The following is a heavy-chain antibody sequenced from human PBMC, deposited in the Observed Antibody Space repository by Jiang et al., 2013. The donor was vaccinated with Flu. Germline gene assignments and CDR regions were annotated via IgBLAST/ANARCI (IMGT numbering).Heavy chain of an antibody. CDR3: ARSHHSSWYYFDY. CDR2: IWYDGSNK. D-gene: IGHD6-13*01. Sequence: GVVQPGRSLRLSCAASGFTFSSYGMHWVRQAPGKGLEWVAVIWYDGSNKYYADSVKGRFTISRDNSKNTLYLQMNSLRAEDTAVYYCARSHHSSWYYFDYWGQGTLVTVSS. V-gene: IGHV3-33*01. J-gene: IGHJ4*02. CDR1: GFTFSSYG.